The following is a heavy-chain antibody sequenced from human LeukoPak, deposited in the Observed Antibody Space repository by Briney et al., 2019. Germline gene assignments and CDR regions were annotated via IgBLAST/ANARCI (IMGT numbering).Heavy chain of an antibody. CDR3: ARDVPGQLGGVDY. V-gene: IGHV3-74*01. D-gene: IGHD6-6*01. Sequence: HPGGSLRLSCAVSGFSFRSYAMSWVRQAPGKGLAWVSRITSDGSITTYADFVKGRFTISRDNAKNTVYLQMNSLRAEDTAVYYCARDVPGQLGGVDYWGQGTLVTVSS. CDR1: GFSFRSYA. CDR2: ITSDGSIT. J-gene: IGHJ4*02.